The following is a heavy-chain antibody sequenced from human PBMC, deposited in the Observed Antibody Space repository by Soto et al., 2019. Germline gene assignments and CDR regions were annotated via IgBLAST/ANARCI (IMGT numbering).Heavy chain of an antibody. CDR2: IYWDDDK. J-gene: IGHJ4*02. CDR3: AHRVLRTVFGLVTTTAIYFDF. D-gene: IGHD3-3*01. CDR1: GFSLTTSGVG. V-gene: IGHV2-5*02. Sequence: QITLNESGPAQVKPRQTLTLTCTFSGFSLTTSGVGVGWIRQSPGRAPEWLALIYWDDDKRYSPSLKSRLTITKDASKNQVGLTMAGLDPADTATYYCAHRVLRTVFGLVTTTAIYFDFWGQGTPVAVSS.